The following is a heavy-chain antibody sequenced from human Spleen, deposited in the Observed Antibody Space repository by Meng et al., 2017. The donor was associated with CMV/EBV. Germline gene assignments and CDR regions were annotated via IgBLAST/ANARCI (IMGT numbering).Heavy chain of an antibody. CDR3: TRDRLKVVVATSYYYHGVDV. Sequence: GGSLRLSCAASGFTFSDYHMSWIRQAPGKGLEWVSYISWSGNTVSYADSVKGRLTISRDNAKNSLYLQMSSLRAEDTAVYYCTRDRLKVVVATSYYYHGVDVWGQGTTVTVSS. D-gene: IGHD2-15*01. CDR1: GFTFSDYH. J-gene: IGHJ6*02. V-gene: IGHV3-11*04. CDR2: ISWSGNTV.